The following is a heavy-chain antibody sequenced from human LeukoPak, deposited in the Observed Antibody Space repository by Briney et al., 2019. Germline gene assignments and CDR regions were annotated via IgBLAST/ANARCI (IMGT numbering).Heavy chain of an antibody. J-gene: IGHJ3*02. CDR2: IWYGGSNK. Sequence: GGSLRLSCAASGFTFSSYGMHWVRQAPGKGLEWVAVIWYGGSNKYYADSVKGRFTISRDNSKNTLYLQMNSLRAEDTAVYYCARRGNSYGSAFDIWGQGTMVTVSS. CDR1: GFTFSSYG. V-gene: IGHV3-33*08. D-gene: IGHD5-18*01. CDR3: ARRGNSYGSAFDI.